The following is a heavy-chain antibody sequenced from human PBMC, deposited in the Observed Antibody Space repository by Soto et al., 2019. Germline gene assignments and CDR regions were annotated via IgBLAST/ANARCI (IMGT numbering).Heavy chain of an antibody. CDR3: AHPRGYGVFDAYDI. Sequence: GGPLRLSCAASGFTFSSYAMSWVRQAPGKGLEWVSALSPSGGETYYADSVKGRFTISRDNSMNALYLQVNSLRVEDTAVYYCAHPRGYGVFDAYDIWGQGTMVTVSS. CDR2: LSPSGGET. CDR1: GFTFSSYA. D-gene: IGHD4-17*01. V-gene: IGHV3-23*01. J-gene: IGHJ3*02.